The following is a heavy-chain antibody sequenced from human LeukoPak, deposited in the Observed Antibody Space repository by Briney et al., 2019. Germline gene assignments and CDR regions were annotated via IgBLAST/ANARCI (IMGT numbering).Heavy chain of an antibody. V-gene: IGHV1-69*13. CDR3: ARGRTVTRTFDY. Sequence: SVKVSCKASGGTFSSYAISWVRQAPGQGLEWMGGIIPIFGTANYAQKFQGRVTITADESASTAYMELSSLRSEDTAVYYCARGRTVTRTFDYWGQGTLVTVSS. D-gene: IGHD4-17*01. CDR2: IIPIFGTA. CDR1: GGTFSSYA. J-gene: IGHJ4*02.